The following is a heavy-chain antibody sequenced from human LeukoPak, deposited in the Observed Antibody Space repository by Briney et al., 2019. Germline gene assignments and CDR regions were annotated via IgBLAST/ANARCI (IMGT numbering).Heavy chain of an antibody. J-gene: IGHJ5*02. CDR1: GDSVSSNSAA. Sequence: SQTLSLTCAISGDSVSSNSAAWNWIRQSPSRGLEWLGRTYYRSKWYNDYAVSVKSRITINPDTSKNQFSLQLNSVTPEDTAVYYCARSRPPFSTTVTTGNWFDPWGQGTLVTVSS. D-gene: IGHD4-17*01. CDR3: ARSRPPFSTTVTTGNWFDP. V-gene: IGHV6-1*01. CDR2: TYYRSKWYN.